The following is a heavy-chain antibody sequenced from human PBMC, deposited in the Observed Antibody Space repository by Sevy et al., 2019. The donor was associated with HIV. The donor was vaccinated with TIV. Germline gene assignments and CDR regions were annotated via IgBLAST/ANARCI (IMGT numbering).Heavy chain of an antibody. D-gene: IGHD6-25*01. V-gene: IGHV3-13*01. J-gene: IGHJ2*01. CDR3: ARGQRLAPPWGFDL. CDR2: IGTVGYT. CDR1: GFTFSSHD. Sequence: GGSLRLSCAASGFTFSSHDMHWVRQATGKGLEWISSIGTVGYTYYIGSVKGRFTISREDAKKSFYLQMNSLRDDDTAVYYCARGQRLAPPWGFDLWGRGTLVTVSS.